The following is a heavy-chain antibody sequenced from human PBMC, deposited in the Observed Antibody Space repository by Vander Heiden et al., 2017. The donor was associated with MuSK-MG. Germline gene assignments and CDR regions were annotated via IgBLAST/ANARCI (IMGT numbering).Heavy chain of an antibody. CDR3: VRQQRGDY. V-gene: IGHV1-2*02. CDR1: GYNFTGHY. Sequence: QVQLVQSGAEVKRPGASVTVSCQASGYNFTGHYIHWVRQAPGQGLQWVGWINPKTGATQYAENFEGRVTMTRDTAIETAYMDLDNLRSDDTAIFYCVRQQRGDYWGQGTLVTVSS. J-gene: IGHJ4*02. CDR2: INPKTGAT. D-gene: IGHD6-13*01.